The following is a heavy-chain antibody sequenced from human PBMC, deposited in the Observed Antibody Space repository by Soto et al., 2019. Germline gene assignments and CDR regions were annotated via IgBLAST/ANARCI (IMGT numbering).Heavy chain of an antibody. CDR3: AAPGSGYYYYYYGMDV. CDR1: GFTFTSSA. V-gene: IGHV1-58*01. CDR2: IVVGSGNT. Sequence: ASVKVSCKASGFTFTSSAVQWVRQARGQRIEWIGWIVVGSGNTNYAQKFQERVTITRDMSTSTAYMELSSLRSEDTAVYYCAAPGSGYYYYYYGMDVWGQGTTVTVSS. J-gene: IGHJ6*02. D-gene: IGHD3-3*01.